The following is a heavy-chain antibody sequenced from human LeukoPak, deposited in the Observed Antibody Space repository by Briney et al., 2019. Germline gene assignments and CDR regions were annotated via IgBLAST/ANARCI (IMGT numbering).Heavy chain of an antibody. Sequence: GGSLRLSCAASGFTFSSYAMSWVRQAPGKGLEWVSAISGSGGSTYYADSVKGRFTISRDNSKNTLYLQMNSLRAEDTAVYYCAKDSPGYSSSWLRIFDYWGQGTLVTVSS. D-gene: IGHD6-13*01. V-gene: IGHV3-23*01. CDR2: ISGSGGST. J-gene: IGHJ4*02. CDR1: GFTFSSYA. CDR3: AKDSPGYSSSWLRIFDY.